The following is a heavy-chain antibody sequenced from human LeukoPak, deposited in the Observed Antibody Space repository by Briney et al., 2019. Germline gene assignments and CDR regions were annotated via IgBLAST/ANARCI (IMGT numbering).Heavy chain of an antibody. D-gene: IGHD3-10*01. V-gene: IGHV3-23*01. J-gene: IGHJ4*02. Sequence: GGSLRLSCAASGFTFSTHAMTWVRQTPGKGLEWVSAISGSGGSTYYADSVKGRFTISRDNSKNTLYLQMNSLRAEDTAVYYCAKDNFRSMVRGVMGYWGQGTLVTVSS. CDR1: GFTFSTHA. CDR3: AKDNFRSMVRGVMGY. CDR2: ISGSGGST.